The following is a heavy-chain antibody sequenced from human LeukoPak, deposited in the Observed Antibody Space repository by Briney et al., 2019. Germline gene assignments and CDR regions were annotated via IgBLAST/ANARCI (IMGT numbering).Heavy chain of an antibody. Sequence: ASVKVSCKASGYTFTSYGISWVRQAPGQGLERMGWISAYNGNTNNAQKLQGRVTMTTDTSTSTAYMELRSLRSDDTAVYYCARGDYGYWFDPWGQRTLVTVAS. CDR1: GYTFTSYG. CDR3: ARGDYGYWFDP. V-gene: IGHV1-18*01. CDR2: ISAYNGNT. D-gene: IGHD4-17*01. J-gene: IGHJ5*02.